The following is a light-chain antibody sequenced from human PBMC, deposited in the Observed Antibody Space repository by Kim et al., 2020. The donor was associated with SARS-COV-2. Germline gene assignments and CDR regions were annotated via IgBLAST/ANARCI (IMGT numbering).Light chain of an antibody. Sequence: LSPGERSTLPCRASQSVSSYVAWYQQKPGQAPRLLIYDASSRATGIPARFSGSGSGTDFNLTISSLEPEDFAVYYCQQRSNWPPTFGQGTKVDIK. J-gene: IGKJ1*01. CDR3: QQRSNWPPT. CDR2: DAS. V-gene: IGKV3-11*01. CDR1: QSVSSY.